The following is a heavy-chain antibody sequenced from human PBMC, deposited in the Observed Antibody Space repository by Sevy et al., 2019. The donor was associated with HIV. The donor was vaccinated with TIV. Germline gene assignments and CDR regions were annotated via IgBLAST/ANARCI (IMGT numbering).Heavy chain of an antibody. Sequence: GGSLRLSCAASGFTFTNYDMHWVRQAPERGLDWVAVISHDERYKNYAESVKVRFTISRDNFKNHLFLQMDSLRPEDTAVYFCAILVSCGGDCYYLDSWGQGALVTVSS. CDR1: GFTFTNYD. CDR2: ISHDERYK. V-gene: IGHV3-30*04. J-gene: IGHJ4*02. CDR3: AILVSCGGDCYYLDS. D-gene: IGHD2-21*02.